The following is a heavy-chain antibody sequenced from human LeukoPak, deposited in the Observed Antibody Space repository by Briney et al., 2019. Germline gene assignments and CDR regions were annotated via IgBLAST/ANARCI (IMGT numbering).Heavy chain of an antibody. CDR1: GFTVPDNY. D-gene: IGHD3-9*01. V-gene: IGHV3-53*01. J-gene: IGHJ3*01. CDR3: TRDIDDVLTGDDAFDV. Sequence: GGSLRLSCAASGFTVPDNYMNWVRQSSGKGLEWVSVIYGGGDTNYADSVKGRFIISRDNAESSVYLQMNSLRVDDTGLYYCTRDIDDVLTGDDAFDVWGQGTVVTVSS. CDR2: IYGGGDT.